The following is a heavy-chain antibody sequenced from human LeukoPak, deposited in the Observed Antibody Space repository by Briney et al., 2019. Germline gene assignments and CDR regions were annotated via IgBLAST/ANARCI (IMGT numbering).Heavy chain of an antibody. CDR3: ARVGIAVAGSRLYYFDY. D-gene: IGHD6-19*01. J-gene: IGHJ4*02. CDR1: EFTFTNYL. V-gene: IGHV3-11*04. CDR2: ISSSGSTI. Sequence: GGSLRLSCIASEFTFTNYLMSWVRQAPGKGLEWVSYISSSGSTIYYADSVKGRFTISRDNAKNSLYLQMNSLRAEDTAVYYCARVGIAVAGSRLYYFDYWGQGTLVTVSS.